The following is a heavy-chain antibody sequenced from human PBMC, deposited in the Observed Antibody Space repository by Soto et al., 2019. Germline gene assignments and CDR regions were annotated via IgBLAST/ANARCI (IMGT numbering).Heavy chain of an antibody. CDR3: AKNPTYYYDSSGYYFLDY. CDR1: GFTFSSYA. Sequence: GGSLRLSCAASGFTFSSYAMSWVRQAPGKGLEWVSAISGSGGSTYYADSVKGRFTISRDNSKNTLYLQMNSLRAEDTAVYYCAKNPTYYYDSSGYYFLDYWGQGTLVTVSS. CDR2: ISGSGGST. V-gene: IGHV3-23*01. D-gene: IGHD3-22*01. J-gene: IGHJ4*02.